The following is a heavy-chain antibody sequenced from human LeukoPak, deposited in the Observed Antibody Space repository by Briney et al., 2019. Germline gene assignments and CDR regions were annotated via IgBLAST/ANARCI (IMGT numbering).Heavy chain of an antibody. CDR1: GGTFSSYA. J-gene: IGHJ4*02. CDR2: IIPIFGTA. D-gene: IGHD1-26*01. Sequence: ASVKVSCKASGGTFSSYAIGWVRQAPGQGLEWMGGIIPIFGTANYAQKFQGRVTITADESTSTAYMELSSLRSEDTAVYYCARERSIVGAYVLGYWGQGTLVTVSS. CDR3: ARERSIVGAYVLGY. V-gene: IGHV1-69*13.